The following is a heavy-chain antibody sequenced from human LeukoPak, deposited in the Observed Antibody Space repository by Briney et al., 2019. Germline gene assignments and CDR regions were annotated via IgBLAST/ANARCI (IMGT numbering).Heavy chain of an antibody. Sequence: GGSLRLSCITSGFNFRGYNMAWIRQAPGKGLEWLATTTRDGSGKEYVDSVRGRFTISRDNAKNSIYLQMNTLSAEDTAVYFCVTEFWYRFDYWGQGLLVTVSS. CDR3: VTEFWYRFDY. D-gene: IGHD3-3*01. CDR1: GFNFRGYN. CDR2: TTRDGSGK. J-gene: IGHJ4*02. V-gene: IGHV3-7*01.